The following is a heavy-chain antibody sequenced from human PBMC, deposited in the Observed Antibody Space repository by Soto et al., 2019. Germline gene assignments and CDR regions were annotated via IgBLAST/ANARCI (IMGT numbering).Heavy chain of an antibody. Sequence: SVKVSCKASGGTFSSYAISWVRQAPGQGLEWMGGIIPIFGTANYAQKFQGRVTITADESTSTAYMELSSLRSEDTAVYYCARDGHGIYYYGSGEYYYGMDVWGQGTTVTVSS. CDR2: IIPIFGTA. V-gene: IGHV1-69*13. CDR1: GGTFSSYA. D-gene: IGHD3-10*01. J-gene: IGHJ6*02. CDR3: ARDGHGIYYYGSGEYYYGMDV.